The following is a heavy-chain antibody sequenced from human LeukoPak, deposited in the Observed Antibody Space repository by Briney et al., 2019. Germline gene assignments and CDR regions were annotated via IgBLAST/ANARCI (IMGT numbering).Heavy chain of an antibody. V-gene: IGHV3-7*04. CDR2: IKQDGSDK. CDR3: VREGAGTFDY. Sequence: GESLRLSCAASGFTFSSYWMSWIRQAPGKGLEWVANIKQDGSDKYYVDSVKGRFTISRDNAKNSVYLQMNSLRAEDTAVYYCVREGAGTFDYWGQGTLVTVSS. D-gene: IGHD1-1*01. J-gene: IGHJ4*02. CDR1: GFTFSSYW.